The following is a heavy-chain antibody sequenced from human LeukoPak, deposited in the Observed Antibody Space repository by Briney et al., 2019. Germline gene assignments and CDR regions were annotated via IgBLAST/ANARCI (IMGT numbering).Heavy chain of an antibody. V-gene: IGHV4-30-4*01. CDR2: IYYSGST. J-gene: IGHJ6*02. CDR1: GGSISSGDYY. Sequence: SETLSLTCTVSGGSISSGDYYWSWIRQPPGKGLEWIGYIYYSGSTYYNPSLKSRVTISVDTSKNQFSLKLSSVTAADTAVYYCARARCSSTSCYFPTRSYYGMDVWGQGTTVTVSS. CDR3: ARARCSSTSCYFPTRSYYGMDV. D-gene: IGHD2-2*01.